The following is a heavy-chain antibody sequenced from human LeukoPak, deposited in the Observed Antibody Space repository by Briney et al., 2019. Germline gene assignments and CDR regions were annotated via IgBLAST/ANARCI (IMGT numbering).Heavy chain of an antibody. CDR1: GFTFSSYS. D-gene: IGHD4-17*01. V-gene: IGHV3-23*01. J-gene: IGHJ4*02. CDR3: AKDPDYGDYRNYFDY. CDR2: ISGSGGST. Sequence: PGGSLRLSCAASGFTFSSYSMNWVRQAPGKGLEWVSAISGSGGSTYYADSVKGRFTISRDNSKNTLYLQMNSLRAEDTAVYYCAKDPDYGDYRNYFDYWGQGTLVTVSS.